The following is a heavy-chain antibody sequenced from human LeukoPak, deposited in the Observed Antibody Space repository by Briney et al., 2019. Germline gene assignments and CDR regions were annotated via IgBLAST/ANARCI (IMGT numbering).Heavy chain of an antibody. CDR2: IIPILGIA. J-gene: IGHJ4*02. V-gene: IGHV1-69*04. Sequence: ASVKVSCKASGGTFISYAISWVRQAPGQGLEWMGRIIPILGIANYAQKFQGRVTITADKSTSTAYMELSSLRSEDTAVYYCARLFVRGVTADYWGQGTLVTVSS. D-gene: IGHD3-10*02. CDR3: ARLFVRGVTADY. CDR1: GGTFISYA.